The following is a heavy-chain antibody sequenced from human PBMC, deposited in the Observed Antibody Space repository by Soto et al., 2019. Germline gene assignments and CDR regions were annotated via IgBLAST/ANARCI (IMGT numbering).Heavy chain of an antibody. CDR2: ISDSGDST. J-gene: IGHJ4*02. Sequence: EVRLLESGGGLVQPGGSLRLSCAASGFTFSVYAMSWVRQAPGKGLEWVSGISDSGDSTHYADSVKGRFTVSRDNSKSMLYLQTNSLRAEDTAIYYCATALYGGFTYWGQGTLVTVSS. CDR3: ATALYGGFTY. CDR1: GFTFSVYA. D-gene: IGHD3-10*01. V-gene: IGHV3-23*01.